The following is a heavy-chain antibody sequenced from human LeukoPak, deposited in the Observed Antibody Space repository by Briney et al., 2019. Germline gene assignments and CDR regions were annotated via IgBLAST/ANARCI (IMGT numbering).Heavy chain of an antibody. CDR3: AKSYNSELALIDY. V-gene: IGHV3-9*01. CDR2: ISWNSGSI. J-gene: IGHJ4*02. Sequence: GGSLRLSCAASGFTFDDYAMHWVRQAPGKGLEWVSGISWNSGSIGYADSVKGRFTISRDNAKNSLYLQMNSLRAEDTALYYCAKSYNSELALIDYWGQGTLVTVSS. CDR1: GFTFDDYA. D-gene: IGHD5-24*01.